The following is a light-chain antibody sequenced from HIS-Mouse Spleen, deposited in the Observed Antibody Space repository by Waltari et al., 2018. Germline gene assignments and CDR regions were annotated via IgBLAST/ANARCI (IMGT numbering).Light chain of an antibody. CDR1: ALPTKY. CDR2: ADS. J-gene: IGLJ2*01. Sequence: SYELTQPPSVSVSPGQTARITCSGDALPTKYAYWYKQKSGQAHVQVIYADSKRTSGIPERFSGSNSGTMATLTISGAQVEEEADYYCYSTDSSGNHRVFGGGTKLTVL. V-gene: IGLV3-10*01. CDR3: YSTDSSGNHRV.